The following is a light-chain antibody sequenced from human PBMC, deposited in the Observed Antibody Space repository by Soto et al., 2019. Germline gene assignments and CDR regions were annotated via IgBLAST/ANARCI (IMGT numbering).Light chain of an antibody. V-gene: IGLV1-44*01. CDR1: SSNIGSNA. CDR2: SNN. CDR3: ATWDDSLNGWV. J-gene: IGLJ3*02. Sequence: QSVLTQPPSASGTPGQRVTISCSGSSSNIGSNAVSWYQQLPGTAPKVLIYSNNQRRSGVPDRFSGSKSGTSASLAISGLQSEDDADYYCATWDDSLNGWVFGGGTKLTVL.